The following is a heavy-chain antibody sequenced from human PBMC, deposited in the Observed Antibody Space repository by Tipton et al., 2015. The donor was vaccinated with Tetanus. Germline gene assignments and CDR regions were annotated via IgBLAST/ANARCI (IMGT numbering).Heavy chain of an antibody. V-gene: IGHV4-39*02. CDR3: ARHLYGYWFDP. Sequence: TLSLTCAVYGGTFNNYFWTWIRQPPGKGLEWIASIYFEGSTYYSPSLKSRLTIDVDTSQNLFSLRLTSVTAADTAVYYCARHLYGYWFDPWGQGALVTVSS. D-gene: IGHD2/OR15-2a*01. J-gene: IGHJ5*02. CDR1: GGTFNNYF. CDR2: IYFEGST.